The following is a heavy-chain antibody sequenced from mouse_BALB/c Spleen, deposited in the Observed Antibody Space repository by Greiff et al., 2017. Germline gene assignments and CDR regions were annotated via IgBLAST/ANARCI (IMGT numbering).Heavy chain of an antibody. CDR1: GFSLTSYG. J-gene: IGHJ4*01. CDR2: IWSGGST. D-gene: IGHD4-1*02. Sequence: VQLHQSGPGLVQPSQSLSITCKVSGFSLTSYGVHWVRQSPGKGLEWLGVIWSGGSTDYNAAFISRLSISKDNSKSQVFFKMNSLQANDTAIYYCATPTGRDYAMDYWGQGTSVTVSS. V-gene: IGHV2-2*02. CDR3: ATPTGRDYAMDY.